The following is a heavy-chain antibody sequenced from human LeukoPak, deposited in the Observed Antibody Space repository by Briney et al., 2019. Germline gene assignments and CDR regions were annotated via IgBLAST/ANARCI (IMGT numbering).Heavy chain of an antibody. CDR2: IHSGGNT. V-gene: IGHV3-53*01. CDR3: ARGDIVVVPTAVGSWDY. J-gene: IGHJ4*02. CDR1: GFTVSSDY. Sequence: GGSLRLSCAASGFTVSSDYMSWVRQAPGKGLEWVSVIHSGGNTFYADSVKGRFTISRDNSKNTLYLQMNSLRAEDTAVYYCARGDIVVVPTAVGSWDYWGQGTLVTVSS. D-gene: IGHD2-2*01.